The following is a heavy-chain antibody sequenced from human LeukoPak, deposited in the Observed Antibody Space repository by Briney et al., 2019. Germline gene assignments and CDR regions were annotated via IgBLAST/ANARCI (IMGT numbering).Heavy chain of an antibody. Sequence: SVKVSCKASGGTFSSYAISWVRQAPGQGLEWMGGIIPLFGTAKYAQKFQGRVTITTDESRSTAYMELSSLRSEDTAVYYCARSSIAARYYFDYWGQGTLVTVSS. D-gene: IGHD6-6*01. CDR2: IIPLFGTA. V-gene: IGHV1-69*05. CDR1: GGTFSSYA. J-gene: IGHJ4*02. CDR3: ARSSIAARYYFDY.